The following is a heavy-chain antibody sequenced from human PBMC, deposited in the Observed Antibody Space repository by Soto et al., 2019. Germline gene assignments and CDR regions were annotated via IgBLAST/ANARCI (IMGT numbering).Heavy chain of an antibody. Sequence: GGSLRLSCTASGFTFGDYAMSWFRQAPGKGLEWVGFIRSKAYGGTTEYAASVKGRFTISRDDSKSIAYLQMNSLKTEDTAVYYCTRDSGLTGDRKAYNWFDPWGHGTLVTVSS. CDR3: TRDSGLTGDRKAYNWFDP. V-gene: IGHV3-49*03. CDR1: GFTFGDYA. J-gene: IGHJ5*02. CDR2: IRSKAYGGTT. D-gene: IGHD7-27*01.